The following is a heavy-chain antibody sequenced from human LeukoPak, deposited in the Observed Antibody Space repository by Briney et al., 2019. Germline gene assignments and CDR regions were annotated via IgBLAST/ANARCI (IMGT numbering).Heavy chain of an antibody. D-gene: IGHD6-6*01. J-gene: IGHJ4*02. CDR2: IYTSGST. CDR1: GGSISSGSYY. V-gene: IGHV4-61*02. Sequence: PSETLSLTCTVSGGSISSGSYYWSWIRQPAGKGLEWIGRIYTSGSTNYNPSLKSRVTISVDTSKNQFSLKLSSVTAADTAVYYCARGEYSSSSFDYWGQGTLVTASS. CDR3: ARGEYSSSSFDY.